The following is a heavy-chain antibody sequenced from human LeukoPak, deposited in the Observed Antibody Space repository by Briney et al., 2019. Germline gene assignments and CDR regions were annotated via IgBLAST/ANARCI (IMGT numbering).Heavy chain of an antibody. V-gene: IGHV4-61*02. CDR3: ARGSYLNLFDY. D-gene: IGHD1-26*01. CDR1: GGSISSGSYY. J-gene: IGHJ4*02. CDR2: IYTSGST. Sequence: PSQTLSLTCTASGGSISSGSYYWRWIRQPAGKGLEWIGRIYTSGSTNYNPSLKSRVTISVDTSKNQFSLKLSSVTAADTAVYYCARGSYLNLFDYWGQGTLVTVSS.